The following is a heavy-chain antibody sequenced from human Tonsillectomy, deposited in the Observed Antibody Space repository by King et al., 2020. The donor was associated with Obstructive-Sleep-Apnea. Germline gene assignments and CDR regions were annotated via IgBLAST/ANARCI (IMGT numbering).Heavy chain of an antibody. CDR1: GFTFSSYG. D-gene: IGHD6-19*01. CDR3: AKEVGSGWYSPYVSDVNGMDV. J-gene: IGHJ6*02. V-gene: IGHV3-30*18. CDR2: LSYDGTNK. Sequence: QLVQSGGGVVQPGGSLRLSCAASGFTFSSYGMHWVRQAPGKGLEWVTGLSYDGTNKYYADSVKGRFTISRDNSKNTLYLQMHSLRAEDTAMYYCAKEVGSGWYSPYVSDVNGMDVWGQGTTVTVSS.